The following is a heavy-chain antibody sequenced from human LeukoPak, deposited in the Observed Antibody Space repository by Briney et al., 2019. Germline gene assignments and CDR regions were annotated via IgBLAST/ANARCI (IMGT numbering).Heavy chain of an antibody. CDR3: ISSSPSFDY. CDR2: ISGSGDAT. J-gene: IGHJ4*02. Sequence: PGGSLRLSCAASGFIFSDYAMSWVRQAPEKGLEWVSAISGSGDATKYADSVKGRFTISRDNAKDTLYLQMSSLRAEDSAVYYCISSSPSFDYWGQGTLVTVSS. CDR1: GFIFSDYA. V-gene: IGHV3-23*01.